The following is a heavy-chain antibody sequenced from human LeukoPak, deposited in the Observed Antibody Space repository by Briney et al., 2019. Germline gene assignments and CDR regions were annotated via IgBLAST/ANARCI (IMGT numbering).Heavy chain of an antibody. V-gene: IGHV3-66*01. J-gene: IGHJ4*02. CDR3: ARVGQELTRGGVDY. Sequence: GGSLRLSRAASGFTVSSNYMSWVRQAPGRGLEWVSVIYSGDSTYYADSVKGRFTISRDNSKNTLYLQMNRLRAEDTAVYYCARVGQELTRGGVDYWGQGTLVTVSS. D-gene: IGHD6-13*01. CDR1: GFTVSSNY. CDR2: IYSGDST.